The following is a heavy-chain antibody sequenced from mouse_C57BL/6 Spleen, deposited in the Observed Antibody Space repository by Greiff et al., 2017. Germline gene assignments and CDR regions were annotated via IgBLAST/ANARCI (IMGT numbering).Heavy chain of an antibody. CDR2: INSDGGST. CDR3: ARHEGRGSWFAY. D-gene: IGHD1-2*01. CDR1: EYEFPSHD. V-gene: IGHV5-2*01. Sequence: VQLKESGGGLVQPGESLKLSCESNEYEFPSHDMSWVRKTPEKRLELVAAINSDGGSTYYPDTMEGRFIITRDTTKQTLYLQMSSLRSEDTASEDCARHEGRGSWFAYWGQGTLVTVSA. J-gene: IGHJ3*01.